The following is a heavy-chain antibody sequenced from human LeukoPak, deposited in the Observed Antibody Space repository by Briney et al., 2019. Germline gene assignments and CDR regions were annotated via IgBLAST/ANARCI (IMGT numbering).Heavy chain of an antibody. CDR3: ARDSGGYDY. V-gene: IGHV3-7*01. CDR1: GVTFSSYW. J-gene: IGHJ4*02. D-gene: IGHD1-26*01. CDR2: IKQDGSEK. Sequence: GGSLRLSCAASGVTFSSYWMSWVRQAPGKGLEWVANIKQDGSEKYYVDSVKGRFTISRDNAKNSLYLQMNRLRAEDTAVYYCARDSGGYDYWGQGTLVTVSS.